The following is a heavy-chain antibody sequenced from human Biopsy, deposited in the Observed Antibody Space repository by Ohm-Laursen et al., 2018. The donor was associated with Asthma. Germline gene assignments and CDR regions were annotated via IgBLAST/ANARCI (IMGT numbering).Heavy chain of an antibody. CDR3: ARKLRSLGAFDY. J-gene: IGHJ4*02. V-gene: IGHV4-59*01. Sequence: TLSLTCTVSGGSINNFYWSWIRQPPGKGLEWIGDIYYSGTTNYNPSLKSRVTISVDTSKNQFSLQLKSVTAADTAVYFCARKLRSLGAFDYWGQGTLVIVSS. D-gene: IGHD3-16*01. CDR1: GGSINNFY. CDR2: IYYSGTT.